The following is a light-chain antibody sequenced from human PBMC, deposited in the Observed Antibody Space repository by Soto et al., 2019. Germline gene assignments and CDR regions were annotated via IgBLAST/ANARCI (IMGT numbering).Light chain of an antibody. CDR3: QHHNSYSQT. J-gene: IGKJ1*01. CDR1: QSIRYY. Sequence: DIQLTLSPPTLSASVGDRVTITCRASQSIRYYLAWYQQMPGKAPKLLIYGASSLQSGVPSRFSGSGSGTEFTLTISSLQPDDFATYFCQHHNSYSQTFGQGTKVEIK. V-gene: IGKV1-5*01. CDR2: GAS.